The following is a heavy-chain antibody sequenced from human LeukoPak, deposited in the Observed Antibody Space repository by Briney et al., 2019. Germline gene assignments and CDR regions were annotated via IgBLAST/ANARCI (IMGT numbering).Heavy chain of an antibody. J-gene: IGHJ4*02. D-gene: IGHD3-3*01. CDR2: ISGSGGST. Sequence: GGSLRLSCAASGFTFSSYEMNWVRQAPGKGLEWVSAISGSGGSTYYADSVKGRFTISRDNSKNTLYLQMNSLRAEDTAVYYCAKFDADFWSGFHFDYWGQGTLVTVSS. CDR1: GFTFSSYE. V-gene: IGHV3-23*01. CDR3: AKFDADFWSGFHFDY.